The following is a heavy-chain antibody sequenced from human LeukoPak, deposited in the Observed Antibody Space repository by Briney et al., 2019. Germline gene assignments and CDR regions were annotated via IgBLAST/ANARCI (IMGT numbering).Heavy chain of an antibody. V-gene: IGHV3-43*01. D-gene: IGHD3-22*01. Sequence: GGSLRLSCAASGFTFEDYTMHWVRQAPGKTLEWVSLISWDGTPYCTDSMKGRFTISRDNSKNSLYLQMDTLRSEDAAFYYCVKDLSYESSGYVFDYWGQGTLVTVSS. CDR3: VKDLSYESSGYVFDY. CDR2: ISWDGTP. CDR1: GFTFEDYT. J-gene: IGHJ4*02.